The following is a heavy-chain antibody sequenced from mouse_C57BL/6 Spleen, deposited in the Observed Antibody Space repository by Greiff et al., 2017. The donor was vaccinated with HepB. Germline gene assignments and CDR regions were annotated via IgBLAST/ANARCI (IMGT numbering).Heavy chain of an antibody. CDR2: IRNKANGYTT. CDR1: GFTFTDYY. CDR3: ARYGSSYGFAY. D-gene: IGHD1-1*01. Sequence: VQLKESGGGLVQPGGSLSLSCAASGFTFTDYYMSWVRQPPGKALEWLGFIRNKANGYTTEYSASVKGRFTISRDNSQSILYLQMNALRAEDSATYYCARYGSSYGFAYWGQGTLVTVSA. J-gene: IGHJ3*01. V-gene: IGHV7-3*01.